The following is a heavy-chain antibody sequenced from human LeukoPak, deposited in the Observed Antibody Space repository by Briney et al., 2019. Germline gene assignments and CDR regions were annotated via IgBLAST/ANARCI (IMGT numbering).Heavy chain of an antibody. CDR2: ISNSGGNM. CDR3: AELGITMIGGV. Sequence: PGGSLRLSCAASGFTFSTYGMSWVRQAPGKGLEWVSSISNSGGNMYYADSVKGRFTISRDNSKNTLYLQMNSLRAEDTAVYYCAELGITMIGGVWGKGTTVTISS. J-gene: IGHJ6*04. V-gene: IGHV3-23*01. D-gene: IGHD3-10*02. CDR1: GFTFSTYG.